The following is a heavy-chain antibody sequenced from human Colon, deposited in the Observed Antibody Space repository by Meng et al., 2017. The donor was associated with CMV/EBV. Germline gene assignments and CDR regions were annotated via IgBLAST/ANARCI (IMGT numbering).Heavy chain of an antibody. V-gene: IGHV3-9*01. CDR1: GFTFDDHA. J-gene: IGHJ6*02. CDR2: ISWNSDRI. Sequence: SLKISCAASGFTFDDHAMHWVRQLPGKGLEWVSGISWNSDRIAYADSVKGRFTISRDNAKNSLYLQMNSLRGEDTAIYYCVKVEDDFGEPISGAMDVWGQGTTVTVSS. CDR3: VKVEDDFGEPISGAMDV. D-gene: IGHD3-10*01.